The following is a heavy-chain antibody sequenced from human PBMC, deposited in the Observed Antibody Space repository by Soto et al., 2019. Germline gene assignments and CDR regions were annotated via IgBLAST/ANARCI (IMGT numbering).Heavy chain of an antibody. Sequence: PSETLSLTCTVSGGSISSYYWSWIRQPPGKGLEWIGEINHSGSTNYNPSLKSRVTISVDTSKNQFSLKLSSVTAADTAVYYCARAWGHAADIWGQGTMVTVSS. V-gene: IGHV4-34*01. CDR3: ARAWGHAADI. CDR2: INHSGST. CDR1: GGSISSYY. J-gene: IGHJ3*02. D-gene: IGHD7-27*01.